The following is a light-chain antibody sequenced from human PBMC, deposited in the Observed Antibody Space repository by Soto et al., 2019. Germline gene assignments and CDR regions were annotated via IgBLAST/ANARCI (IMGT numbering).Light chain of an antibody. CDR2: DAS. V-gene: IGKV3-11*01. CDR1: QSVGSH. CDR3: HQRTNWPTFT. J-gene: IGKJ3*01. Sequence: EIVLTQSPATLSMSPGDRATLSCRASQSVGSHLAWYQQKPGQAPRLLIYDASNRATGIPARFSGSGSGTDFTLTINSLEPEDFAVYFCHQRTNWPTFTFGPGTKVDIK.